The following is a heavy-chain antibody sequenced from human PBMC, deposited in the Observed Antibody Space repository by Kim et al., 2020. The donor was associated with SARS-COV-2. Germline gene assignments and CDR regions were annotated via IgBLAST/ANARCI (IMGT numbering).Heavy chain of an antibody. J-gene: IGHJ6*04. V-gene: IGHV4-34*01. Sequence: TKYNPSLKSRVTISVATSKNQFSLKLSSVTAADTAVYYCASRAPRKATDVWGKGTTVTVSS. CDR2: T. CDR3: ASRAPRKATDV.